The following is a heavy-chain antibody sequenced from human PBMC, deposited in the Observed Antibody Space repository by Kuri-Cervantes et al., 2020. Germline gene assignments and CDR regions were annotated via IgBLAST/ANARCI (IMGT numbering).Heavy chain of an antibody. Sequence: GGSLRLSCAASGFTFSSYDMHWVRQATGKGLEWVSAIGTAGDTYYPGSVKGRFTISRDNAKNSLYLQMNSLRDEDTAVYYCARDRGGYPPSRYGMDVWGQGTTVTVSS. CDR3: ARDRGGYPPSRYGMDV. CDR2: IGTAGDT. J-gene: IGHJ6*02. CDR1: GFTFSSYD. D-gene: IGHD5-24*01. V-gene: IGHV3-13*01.